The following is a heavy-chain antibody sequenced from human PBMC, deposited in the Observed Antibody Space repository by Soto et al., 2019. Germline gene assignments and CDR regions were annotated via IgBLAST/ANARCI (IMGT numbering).Heavy chain of an antibody. D-gene: IGHD3-22*01. V-gene: IGHV1-18*01. Sequence: ASVKVSCKASGDGFSNYGFSWVRQAPGQGLEWMGWISAYDGQTNYTKKFQGRVTMTTDTSLSTAYKELRSLRSDDTAVYYCARVWYYDSSGYYAFDYWGLGTLVNVSS. CDR3: ARVWYYDSSGYYAFDY. CDR2: ISAYDGQT. CDR1: GDGFSNYG. J-gene: IGHJ4*02.